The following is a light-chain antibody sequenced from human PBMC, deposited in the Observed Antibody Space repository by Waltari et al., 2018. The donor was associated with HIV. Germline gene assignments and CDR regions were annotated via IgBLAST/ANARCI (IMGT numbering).Light chain of an antibody. CDR2: DTS. CDR3: QERSNWPPLT. V-gene: IGKV3-11*01. J-gene: IGKJ4*01. CDR1: RSVGYY. Sequence: EIVLTQSPATLSLSPGERATLSCRASRSVGYYLAWYQQKSGQAPRLLIYDTSIRATGIPARFSGSGSGTDFTLTISSLESEDFAVYYCQERSNWPPLTFGGGTKVEIK.